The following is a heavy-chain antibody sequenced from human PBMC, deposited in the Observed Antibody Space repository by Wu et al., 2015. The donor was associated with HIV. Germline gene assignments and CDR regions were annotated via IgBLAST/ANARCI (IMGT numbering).Heavy chain of an antibody. CDR1: GYPFSDYY. J-gene: IGHJ6*03. D-gene: IGHD2-2*02. CDR2: INPKSGGA. CDR3: ARAGYCSSTSCYNHYYYYMDV. V-gene: IGHV1-2*02. Sequence: QVQLVQSGAEVKKPGASVKVSCKASGYPFSDYYIYWVRQAPGQGLEWMGWINPKSGGANYAQDLKGRLTMTRDTSITTVYMELSSLRSEDTAVYYCARAGYCSSTSCYNHYYYYMDVVGTKGPRSPSP.